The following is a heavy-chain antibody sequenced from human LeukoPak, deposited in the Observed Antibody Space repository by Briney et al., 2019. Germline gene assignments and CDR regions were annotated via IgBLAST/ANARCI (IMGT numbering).Heavy chain of an antibody. CDR2: ISNSGSFK. D-gene: IGHD4-17*01. Sequence: PGGSLRLSCAASGFTFSYYYMSWIRQAPGKGLEWVSYISNSGSFKNYADSVKGRFTISRDNAKNSVYLQMNSLRVDDTAVYYCAGPGDFGDGRDPARNWFDPWGQGTLVTVSS. V-gene: IGHV3-11*03. J-gene: IGHJ5*02. CDR1: GFTFSYYY. CDR3: AGPGDFGDGRDPARNWFDP.